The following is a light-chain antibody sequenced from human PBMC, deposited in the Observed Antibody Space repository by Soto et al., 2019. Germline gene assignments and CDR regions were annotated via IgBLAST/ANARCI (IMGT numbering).Light chain of an antibody. CDR1: SSNIGSNT. J-gene: IGLJ3*02. CDR3: AAWDDSLNGWV. Sequence: QLVLTQPPSASGTPGQRVTISCSGSSSNIGSNTVNWYQQLPGTAHKLLIYSNNQRPSGVPDRFSGSKSGTSASLAISGLQSEDEADYYCAAWDDSLNGWVFGGGTKLTVL. V-gene: IGLV1-44*01. CDR2: SNN.